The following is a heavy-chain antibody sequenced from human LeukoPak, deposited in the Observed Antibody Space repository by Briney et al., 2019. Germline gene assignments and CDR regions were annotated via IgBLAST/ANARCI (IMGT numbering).Heavy chain of an antibody. V-gene: IGHV4-59*01. J-gene: IGHJ6*03. CDR2: VDRTGST. D-gene: IGHD1-14*01. CDR1: DDSITMYY. CDR3: ANEGIRDYYFYNMDV. Sequence: SETLSLTCTVSDDSITMYYWTWIRQPPGKGLEWIGYVDRTGSTKFNPSLNGRVSISRDTSKNFFSLRLRSVTAADTAVYFCANEGIRDYYFYNMDVWGKGTTVTISS.